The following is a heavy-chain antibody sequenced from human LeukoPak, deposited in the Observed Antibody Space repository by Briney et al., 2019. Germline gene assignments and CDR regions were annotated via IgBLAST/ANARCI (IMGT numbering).Heavy chain of an antibody. V-gene: IGHV3-15*07. CDR3: STLTSRGLSNS. CDR1: GFTFTNAW. D-gene: IGHD4-23*01. J-gene: IGHJ4*02. CDR2: IKSKADGETI. Sequence: GGSLRLSCAASGFTFTNAWMNWVRQAPGKGLEWVCRIKSKADGETIDYAAPVKGRFTFSRDDSKNMLYLQMNSLKSEDTAVYYCSTLTSRGLSNSWGQGTLVTVSS.